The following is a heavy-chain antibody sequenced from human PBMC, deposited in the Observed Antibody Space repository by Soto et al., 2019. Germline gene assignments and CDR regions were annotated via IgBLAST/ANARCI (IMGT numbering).Heavy chain of an antibody. CDR3: ARGLEANLMSPLKYNWFEP. J-gene: IGHJ5*02. CDR2: IIPIFGTA. V-gene: IGHV1-69*13. Sequence: GASVKVSCKASGGTFSSYAISWVRQAPGQGLEWMGGIIPIFGTANYAQKFQGRVTITADESTSTAYMELSSLRSEDTAVYYCARGLEANLMSPLKYNWFEPWGQGTLVIVS. CDR1: GGTFSSYA.